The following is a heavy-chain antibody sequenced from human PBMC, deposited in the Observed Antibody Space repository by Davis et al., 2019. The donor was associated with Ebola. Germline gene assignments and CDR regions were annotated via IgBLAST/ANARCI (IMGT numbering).Heavy chain of an antibody. V-gene: IGHV3-21*01. CDR1: GFTVSSNY. CDR2: ISSSSSYI. J-gene: IGHJ4*02. D-gene: IGHD6-19*01. Sequence: GESLKISCAASGFTVSSNYMSWVRQAPGKGLEWVSSISSSSSYIYYADSVKGRFTISRDNAKNSLYLQMNSLRAEDTAVYYCARDSSGWPNDDYWGQGTLVTVSS. CDR3: ARDSSGWPNDDY.